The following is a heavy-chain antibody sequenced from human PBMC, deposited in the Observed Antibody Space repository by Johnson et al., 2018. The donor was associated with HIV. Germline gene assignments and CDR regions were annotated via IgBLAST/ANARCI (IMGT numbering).Heavy chain of an antibody. J-gene: IGHJ3*02. CDR2: ISYDGSNK. CDR1: GFTFSSHA. V-gene: IGHV3-30*04. D-gene: IGHD2-21*01. Sequence: QVQLVESGGGVVQPGRSLRLSCAASGFTFSSHAMHWVRQAPGKGLEWVAVISYDGSNKYYADSVKGRFTISRDNSKNSLYLQMNSLRAEDTAVYYCAGDRGVAVVIATEGGAFDIWGQGTMVTVSS. CDR3: AGDRGVAVVIATEGGAFDI.